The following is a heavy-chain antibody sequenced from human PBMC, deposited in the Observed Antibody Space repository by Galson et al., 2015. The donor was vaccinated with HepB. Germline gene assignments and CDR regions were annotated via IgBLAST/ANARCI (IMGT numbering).Heavy chain of an antibody. Sequence: SVKVSCKASGYTFTSYGISWVRQAPGQGLEWMGWISAYNGNTNYAQKLQGRVTMTTDTSTSTAYMELRSLRSDDTAAYYCARDTIFGVVIGDFDYWGQGTLVTVSS. J-gene: IGHJ4*02. CDR3: ARDTIFGVVIGDFDY. CDR2: ISAYNGNT. D-gene: IGHD3-3*01. V-gene: IGHV1-18*04. CDR1: GYTFTSYG.